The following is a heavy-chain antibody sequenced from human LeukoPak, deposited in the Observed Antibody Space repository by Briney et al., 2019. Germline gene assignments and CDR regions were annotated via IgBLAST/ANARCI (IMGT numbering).Heavy chain of an antibody. J-gene: IGHJ3*02. CDR1: GYSISSGYY. Sequence: PSETLSLTCTVSGYSISSGYYWGWIRQPPGRGLEGVGSIYHSGNTYYNPSLKSRVTISVDTSKNQFSLKLSSVTAADTAVYYCASELTRIAARPGAFDIWGQGTMVTVSS. V-gene: IGHV4-38-2*02. D-gene: IGHD6-6*01. CDR3: ASELTRIAARPGAFDI. CDR2: IYHSGNT.